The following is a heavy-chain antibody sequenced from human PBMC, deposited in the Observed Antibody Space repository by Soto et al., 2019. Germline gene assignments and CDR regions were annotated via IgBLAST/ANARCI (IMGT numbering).Heavy chain of an antibody. D-gene: IGHD2-2*01. Sequence: XESLNSSWRGSGYSFTSYWISWVRQMPGKGLEWMGRIDPSDSYTNYSPSFQGHVTISADKSISTAYLQWSSLKASDTAMYYCASYPSIVVVPAAPLDAFDIWGQGTMVTVSS. CDR3: ASYPSIVVVPAAPLDAFDI. J-gene: IGHJ3*02. CDR2: IDPSDSYT. CDR1: GYSFTSYW. V-gene: IGHV5-10-1*01.